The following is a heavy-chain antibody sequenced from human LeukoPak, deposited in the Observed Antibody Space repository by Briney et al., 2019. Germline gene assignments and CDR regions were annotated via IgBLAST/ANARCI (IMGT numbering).Heavy chain of an antibody. CDR3: ARDVGGYGTKERYFDY. CDR2: ISSGLSTI. Sequence: PGGSLRLSCAASGFTSSSYSMNWVRQAPGKGLEWVSYISSGLSTIYYADSVKGRFTISRDNAKNSLYLQMNSLRDEDTAVYYCARDVGGYGTKERYFDYWGQGTLVTVSS. CDR1: GFTSSSYS. D-gene: IGHD5-12*01. J-gene: IGHJ4*02. V-gene: IGHV3-48*02.